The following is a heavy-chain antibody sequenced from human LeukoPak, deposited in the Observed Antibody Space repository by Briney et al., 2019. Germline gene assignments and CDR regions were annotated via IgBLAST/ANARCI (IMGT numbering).Heavy chain of an antibody. CDR3: ARAGGHYDSSGYIFNGYYFDY. Sequence: GGSLRLSCAASGFTFSSYGMHWVRQAPGKGLEWVAVIWYDGSNKYYADSVKGRFTISRDNSKNTLYLQMNSLRAEDTAVYYCARAGGHYDSSGYIFNGYYFDYWGQGTLVTVSS. D-gene: IGHD3-22*01. CDR1: GFTFSSYG. V-gene: IGHV3-33*01. J-gene: IGHJ4*02. CDR2: IWYDGSNK.